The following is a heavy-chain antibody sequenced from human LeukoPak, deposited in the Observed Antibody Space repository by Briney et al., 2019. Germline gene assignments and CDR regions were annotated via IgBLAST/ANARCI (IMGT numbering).Heavy chain of an antibody. V-gene: IGHV3-23*01. J-gene: IGHJ4*02. CDR1: GFTFSSYT. Sequence: HPGGSLRLSCAASGFTFSSYTMSWVRQAPGKGLEWVSTISGSGGSTYYADSVKGRFTISRDNSRSILYLQLNNLRAEDTALYYCAKHRVNSSARTPFDFWGRGTLVTVSS. CDR3: AKHRVNSSARTPFDF. CDR2: ISGSGGST. D-gene: IGHD6-6*01.